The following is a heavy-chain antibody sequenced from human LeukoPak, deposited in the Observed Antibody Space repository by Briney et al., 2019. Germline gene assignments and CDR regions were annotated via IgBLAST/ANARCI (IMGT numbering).Heavy chain of an antibody. V-gene: IGHV3-48*01. CDR1: GFTFSSYS. D-gene: IGHD5-24*01. CDR3: ARVGDGYNVGFDY. CDR2: ISSSSTI. J-gene: IGHJ4*02. Sequence: PGGSLRLSCAASGFTFSSYSMNWVRQAPGKGLEWVSYISSSSTIYYADSVKGRFTISRDNAKNSLYLQMNSLRAEDTAVYYCARVGDGYNVGFDYWGQGTLVTVSS.